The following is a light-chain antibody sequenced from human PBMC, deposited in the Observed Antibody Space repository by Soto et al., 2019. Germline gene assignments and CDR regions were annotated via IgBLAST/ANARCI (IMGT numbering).Light chain of an antibody. Sequence: PGEWATLSCRASQGVGNKYLAWYQQRPGQAPSLLIYAASSRATGVPDRFSGSGSGTDFTLTISRLEPEDFAVYYCQQYTNAHGITFGQGTRLEIK. CDR3: QQYTNAHGIT. J-gene: IGKJ5*01. CDR2: AAS. V-gene: IGKV3-20*01. CDR1: QGVGNKY.